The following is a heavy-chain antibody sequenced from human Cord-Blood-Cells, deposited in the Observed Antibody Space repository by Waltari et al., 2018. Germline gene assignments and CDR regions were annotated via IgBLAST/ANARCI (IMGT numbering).Heavy chain of an antibody. CDR1: GFTFTSSA. D-gene: IGHD6-6*01. Sequence: QMQLVQSGPEVKKPGTSVKVSCKASGFTFTSSAVQWVRQARGQRLEWIGWIDVGSGNTNYAQKFQERVTITRDMSTSTAYMELSSLRSEDTAVYYCAADRHIAALPGPNWFDPWGQGTLVTVSS. CDR2: IDVGSGNT. CDR3: AADRHIAALPGPNWFDP. V-gene: IGHV1-58*01. J-gene: IGHJ5*02.